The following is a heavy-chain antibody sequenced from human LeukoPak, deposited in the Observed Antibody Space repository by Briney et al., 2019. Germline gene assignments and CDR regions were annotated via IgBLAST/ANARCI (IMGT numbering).Heavy chain of an antibody. CDR1: GFTFSSYW. V-gene: IGHV3-7*05. CDR3: ARGPPAGYGTCWFGY. J-gene: IGHJ5*01. Sequence: GGSLRLSCGASGFTFSSYWMRWVRQGPGKGLEWVASIKKDGSEKYYVDSVKGRFSISRDNADNSLSLQMNSLRAGDTAVYYCARGPPAGYGTCWFGYWGQGSLVTVSS. CDR2: IKKDGSEK. D-gene: IGHD1-1*01.